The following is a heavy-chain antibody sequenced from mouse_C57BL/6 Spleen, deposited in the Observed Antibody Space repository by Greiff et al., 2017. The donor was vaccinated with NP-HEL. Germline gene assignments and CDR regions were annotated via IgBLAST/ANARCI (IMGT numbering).Heavy chain of an antibody. Sequence: QVHVKQPGAELVKPGASVKMSCKASGYTFTSYWITWVKQRPGQGLEWIGDIYPGSGSTNYNEKFKSKATLTVDTSSSTAYMQLSSLTSEDSAVYYCARLDLLLRYYYAMDYWGQGTSVTVSS. CDR2: IYPGSGST. CDR1: GYTFTSYW. CDR3: ARLDLLLRYYYAMDY. J-gene: IGHJ4*01. V-gene: IGHV1-55*01. D-gene: IGHD1-1*01.